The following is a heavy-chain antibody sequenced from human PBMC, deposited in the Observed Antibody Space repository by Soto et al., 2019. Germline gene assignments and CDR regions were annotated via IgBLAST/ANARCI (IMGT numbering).Heavy chain of an antibody. D-gene: IGHD2-15*01. J-gene: IGHJ6*02. CDR3: ARDHELRNNKRTTYYYGMDV. Sequence: VASVKVSCKASGGTFSSYAISWVRQAPGQGLEWMGGIIPIFGTANYAQKFQGRVTITADESTSTAYMELSSLRSEDTAVYYCARDHELRNNKRTTYYYGMDVWGQGTTVTVSS. V-gene: IGHV1-69*13. CDR2: IIPIFGTA. CDR1: GGTFSSYA.